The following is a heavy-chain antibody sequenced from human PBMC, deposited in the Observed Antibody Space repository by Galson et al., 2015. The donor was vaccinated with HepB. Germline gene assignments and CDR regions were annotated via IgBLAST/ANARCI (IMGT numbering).Heavy chain of an antibody. CDR3: ARDSTGYSSSWYGYGMDV. Sequence: SLRLSCAASGFTVSSNYMSWVRQAPGKGLEWVSVIYSGGSTYYADSVKGRFTISRDNSKNTLYLQMNSLRAEDTAVYYCARDSTGYSSSWYGYGMDVWGQGTTVTVSS. D-gene: IGHD6-13*01. CDR1: GFTVSSNY. J-gene: IGHJ6*02. CDR2: IYSGGST. V-gene: IGHV3-53*01.